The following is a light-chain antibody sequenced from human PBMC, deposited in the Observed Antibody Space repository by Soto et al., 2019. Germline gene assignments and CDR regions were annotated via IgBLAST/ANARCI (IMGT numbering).Light chain of an antibody. V-gene: IGKV1-39*01. CDR2: AAS. CDR1: QSISNY. J-gene: IGKJ4*01. Sequence: DIKMTQSPSSLSASVGDRVTITCRASQSISNYLQWYQHKSGQAPRLLVYAASSLHSGVPSRFSGSGSGTDFTLTISCLQSEDFATYYCQQYYSYPLTFGGGTKVDIK. CDR3: QQYYSYPLT.